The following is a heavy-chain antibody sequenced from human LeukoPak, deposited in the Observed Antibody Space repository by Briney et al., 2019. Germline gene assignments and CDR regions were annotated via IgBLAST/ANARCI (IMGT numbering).Heavy chain of an antibody. D-gene: IGHD2-2*01. Sequence: SVKVSCKASGGTFSSYAISWVRQAPGQGLEWMGGIIPIFGTANYAQKFQGRVTITADKSTSTAYMELSSLRSEDTAVYYCTRLSGYCSSTSCYERYYYYYMDVWGKGTTVTVSS. CDR1: GGTFSSYA. J-gene: IGHJ6*03. V-gene: IGHV1-69*06. CDR3: TRLSGYCSSTSCYERYYYYYMDV. CDR2: IIPIFGTA.